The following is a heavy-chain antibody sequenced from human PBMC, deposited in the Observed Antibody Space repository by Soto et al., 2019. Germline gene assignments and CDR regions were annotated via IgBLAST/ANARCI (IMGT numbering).Heavy chain of an antibody. CDR3: ARDGGVAGDSPGPPYWYFDL. CDR2: IYYSGST. Sequence: QVQLQESGPGLVKPSQTLSLTCTVSGGSISSGDYYWSWIRQPPGKGLEWIGYIYYSGSTYYNPSLKSRVTISVDTSKNQFSLKLSSVTAADTVVYYCARDGGVAGDSPGPPYWYFDLWGRGTLVTVSS. V-gene: IGHV4-30-4*01. D-gene: IGHD2-8*02. CDR1: GGSISSGDYY. J-gene: IGHJ2*01.